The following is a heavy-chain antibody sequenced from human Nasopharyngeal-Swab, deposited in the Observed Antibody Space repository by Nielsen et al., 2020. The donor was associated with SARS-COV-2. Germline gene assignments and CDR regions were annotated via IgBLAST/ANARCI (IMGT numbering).Heavy chain of an antibody. V-gene: IGHV3-74*03. CDR2: ISSDGRRT. J-gene: IGHJ3*02. D-gene: IGHD6-13*01. Sequence: GESLKISCAASGFTFNNFYMQRVRQVPGKGLMWVSRISSDGRRTTYADSVKGRFTISRDNAKNTLYLQMSSLRTEDTAIYHCTRDGGSYSISWCAFDMWGQGTKVTVSS. CDR3: TRDGGSYSISWCAFDM. CDR1: GFTFNNFY.